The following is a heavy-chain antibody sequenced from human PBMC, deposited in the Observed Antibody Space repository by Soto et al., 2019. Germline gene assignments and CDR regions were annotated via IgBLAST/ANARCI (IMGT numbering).Heavy chain of an antibody. V-gene: IGHV1-58*01. CDR2: IIVASGRT. Sequence: SVKVSCKTSGFTFTNSTVQWVRQARVQRLERIGWIIVASGRTNYAREVQERVTISRDTSTSTAYMELSGLRSEDTAVYYCVAELYSGGGCCSFDFWGQGTMVIVSS. CDR3: VAELYSGGGCCSFDF. J-gene: IGHJ3*01. CDR1: GFTFTNST. D-gene: IGHD2-21*02.